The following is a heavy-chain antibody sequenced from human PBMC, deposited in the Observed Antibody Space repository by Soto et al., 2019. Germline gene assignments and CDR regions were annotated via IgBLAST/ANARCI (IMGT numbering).Heavy chain of an antibody. D-gene: IGHD6-13*01. V-gene: IGHV4-59*12. Sequence: TSETLSLTCTVSGGSISDDYWSWIRQTPGKGLEWIGYIHYSGSTNYNPSNYNPSLKSRVTISVDTSKNQFSLRLTSVTAADTAVYYCAREGSSRLNYFDSWGQGTLVTVS. CDR2: IHYSGSTNYNPS. CDR1: GGSISDDY. J-gene: IGHJ4*02. CDR3: AREGSSRLNYFDS.